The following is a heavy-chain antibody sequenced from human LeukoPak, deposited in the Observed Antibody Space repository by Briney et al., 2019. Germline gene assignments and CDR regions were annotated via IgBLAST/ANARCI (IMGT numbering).Heavy chain of an antibody. D-gene: IGHD4-23*01. CDR2: ISSSSSYI. Sequence: GGSLRLSCAASGFTFSSYSMNWVRQAPGKGLEWVSSISSSSSYIYYADSVKGRFTISRDNAKNSLYLQMNSLRAEDTAVYYCARDGTSLAVVTPDYWGQGTLVTVSS. CDR1: GFTFSSYS. V-gene: IGHV3-21*01. J-gene: IGHJ4*02. CDR3: ARDGTSLAVVTPDY.